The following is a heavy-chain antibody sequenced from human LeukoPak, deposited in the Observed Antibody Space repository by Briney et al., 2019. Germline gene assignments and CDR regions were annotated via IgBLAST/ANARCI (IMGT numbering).Heavy chain of an antibody. Sequence: PSETLSLTCTVSGGSISRYYWSWIRQPPGKGLEWIGNIYYSGSTNYNPSLKSRVTISVDTSKNQFSLKLSSVTAADTAVYYCARDHPSGIAVAAFDYWGQGTLVTVSS. V-gene: IGHV4-59*01. J-gene: IGHJ4*02. CDR3: ARDHPSGIAVAAFDY. D-gene: IGHD6-19*01. CDR1: GGSISRYY. CDR2: IYYSGST.